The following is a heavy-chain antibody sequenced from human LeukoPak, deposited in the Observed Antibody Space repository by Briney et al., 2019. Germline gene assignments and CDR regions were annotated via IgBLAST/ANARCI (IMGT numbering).Heavy chain of an antibody. CDR3: AREGRGCSSPTCHLDY. CDR2: ISHSGST. CDR1: GGSIISSYW. V-gene: IGHV4-4*02. D-gene: IGHD2-2*01. Sequence: SETLSLACAVSGGSIISSYWWSWVRQPPGKGLEWIGEISHSGSTNYNPSLKSRVTISVDTSKNQFSLKLNSVTAADTAVYYCAREGRGCSSPTCHLDYWGQGALVTVSS. J-gene: IGHJ4*02.